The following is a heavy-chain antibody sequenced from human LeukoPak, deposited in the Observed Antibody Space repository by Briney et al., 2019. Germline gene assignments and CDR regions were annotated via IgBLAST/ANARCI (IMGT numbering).Heavy chain of an antibody. CDR1: GGTLSSYA. V-gene: IGHV1-69*04. J-gene: IGHJ4*03. CDR3: ARCYDILTGYFDY. D-gene: IGHD3-9*01. Sequence: GASVKVSCKASGGTLSSYAISWVRQAPGQGLEWMGRIIPILGIANYAQKFQGRVTITADKSTSTAYMELSSLRSEDTAVYYCARCYDILTGYFDYWGQGTLVTVSS. CDR2: IIPILGIA.